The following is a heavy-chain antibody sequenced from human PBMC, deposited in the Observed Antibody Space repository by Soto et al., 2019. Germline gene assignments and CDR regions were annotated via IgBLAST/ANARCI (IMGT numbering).Heavy chain of an antibody. Sequence: EVQLLESGGGLVQPGGSLRLSCAASGFTFSSYAMSWVRQAPGKGLEWVSAISGSGGSTYYADSVKGRFTISRDNSKNTPYLQMNSLRAEDTAVYYCAKDGGRPTVTGGYWGQGTLVTVSS. CDR1: GFTFSSYA. D-gene: IGHD4-17*01. J-gene: IGHJ4*02. CDR3: AKDGGRPTVTGGY. V-gene: IGHV3-23*01. CDR2: ISGSGGST.